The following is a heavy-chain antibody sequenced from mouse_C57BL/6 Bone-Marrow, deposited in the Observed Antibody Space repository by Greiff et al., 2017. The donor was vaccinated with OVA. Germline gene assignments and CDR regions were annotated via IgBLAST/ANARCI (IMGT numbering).Heavy chain of an antibody. CDR1: GYTFTSYW. Sequence: QVQLQQPGAELVMPGASVKLSCKASGYTFTSYWMHWVKQRPGQGLEWIGEIDPSDSYTNYNEKFKGKSTLTVDKSSSTAYMQLSSLTSEDSAVYDRARGGGHVWFYWNFDVWGTGTTVTVSS. J-gene: IGHJ1*03. D-gene: IGHD2-10*02. CDR3: ARGGGHVWFYWNFDV. V-gene: IGHV1-69*01. CDR2: IDPSDSYT.